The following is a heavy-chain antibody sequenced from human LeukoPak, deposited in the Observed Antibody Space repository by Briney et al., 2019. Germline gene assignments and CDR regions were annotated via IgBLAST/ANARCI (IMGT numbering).Heavy chain of an antibody. CDR2: ITGDGGGT. J-gene: IGHJ4*02. CDR1: GFTFRNYV. CDR3: AKEISSGNFVNNEC. V-gene: IGHV3-23*01. Sequence: PGGSLRLSCAASGFTFRNYVMSWVRQTPGKRLEWVSAITGDGGGTNHADSVKGRFTISRDNSKNTLYLQMDSLRAEDTAVYYCAKEISSGNFVNNECWGQGNLVTGSS. D-gene: IGHD3-3*01.